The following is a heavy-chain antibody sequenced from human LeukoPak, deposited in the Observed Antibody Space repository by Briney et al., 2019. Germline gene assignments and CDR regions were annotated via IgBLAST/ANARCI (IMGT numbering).Heavy chain of an antibody. J-gene: IGHJ4*02. V-gene: IGHV3-30-3*01. CDR1: GFTFSSYA. CDR2: ISYDGSNK. D-gene: IGHD3-10*01. CDR3: ARTGYYGSGSHGYYFEY. Sequence: GRSLRLSCAASGFTFSSYAMHWVRQAPGKGLEWVAVISYDGSNKYSADSVEGRFTISRDNSKNTLYLQMNSLRAEDTAVYYCARTGYYGSGSHGYYFEYCGQGTLVTVSS.